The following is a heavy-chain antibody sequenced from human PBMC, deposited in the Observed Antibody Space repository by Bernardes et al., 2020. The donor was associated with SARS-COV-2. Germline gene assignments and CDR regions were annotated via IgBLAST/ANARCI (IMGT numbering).Heavy chain of an antibody. J-gene: IGHJ4*02. CDR2: IISSGSTI. D-gene: IGHD6-13*01. CDR1: GFTFRDYY. Sequence: LKVSCAASGFTFRDYYMSWMHKAPGKGLEWVSYIISSGSTIYYADSVNGRFTISRDNAKNSLYLQMNSLRAEDTAVYYCAREGAAAGTPHFDYWGQGTLVTVSS. CDR3: AREGAAAGTPHFDY. V-gene: IGHV3-11*01.